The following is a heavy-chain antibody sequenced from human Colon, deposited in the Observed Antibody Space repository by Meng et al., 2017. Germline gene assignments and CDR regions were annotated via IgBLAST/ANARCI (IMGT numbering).Heavy chain of an antibody. D-gene: IGHD6-19*01. J-gene: IGHJ4*02. Sequence: VHLQGSVPGLGGPSETLSLTCTVSGGSVTITGYCWSWIRQSPGKGLELIGYIYYTGTTNYNPSLKSRVTISVDTSKNQFSLKLSSVTPADTAVYFCARDNLLTSGSRFCFDYWGQGALVTVSS. CDR2: IYYTGTT. CDR3: ARDNLLTSGSRFCFDY. V-gene: IGHV4-61*08. CDR1: GGSVTITGYC.